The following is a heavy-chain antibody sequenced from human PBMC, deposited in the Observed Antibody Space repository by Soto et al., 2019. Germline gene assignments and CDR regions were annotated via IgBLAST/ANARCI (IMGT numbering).Heavy chain of an antibody. V-gene: IGHV1-18*01. CDR3: ARLLTEGATFREDAFDL. D-gene: IGHD1-26*01. CDR2: ISTYNGKT. J-gene: IGHJ3*01. CDR1: GYTFTSHG. Sequence: QVHLVQSGGEVKNPGASVKVSCKPSGYTFTSHGLSWVRQAPGQGLEWMGWISTYNGKTDYAQKFQGRITMTADTRTTTGYMELRSLRSDDTAVYYCARLLTEGATFREDAFDLWGQGKKVTVSS.